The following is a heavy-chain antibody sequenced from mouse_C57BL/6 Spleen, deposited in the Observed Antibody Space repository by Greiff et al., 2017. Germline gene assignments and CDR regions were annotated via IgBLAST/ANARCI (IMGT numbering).Heavy chain of an antibody. CDR3: AREITTVVSAMDY. CDR1: GYTFTSYW. J-gene: IGHJ4*01. D-gene: IGHD1-1*01. Sequence: VKLQQPGAELVRPGSSVKLSCKASGYTFTSYWMHWVKQRPIQGLEWIGNIDPSDSETHYNQKFKDKATLTVDKSSSTAYMQLSSLTSEDSAVYYCAREITTVVSAMDYWGQGTSVTVSS. V-gene: IGHV1-52*01. CDR2: IDPSDSET.